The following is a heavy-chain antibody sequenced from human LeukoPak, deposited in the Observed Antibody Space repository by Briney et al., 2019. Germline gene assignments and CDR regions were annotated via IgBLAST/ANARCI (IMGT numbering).Heavy chain of an antibody. D-gene: IGHD6-13*01. CDR2: ISSSSSYI. CDR3: ARSFLSIAAAATDY. Sequence: NPGGSLRFSCAASGFTFSSYSMNWVRQAPGKGLEWVSSISSSSSYIYYADSVKGRFTISRDNAKNSLYLQMNSLRAEDTAVYYCARSFLSIAAAATDYWGQGTLVTVSS. V-gene: IGHV3-21*01. CDR1: GFTFSSYS. J-gene: IGHJ4*02.